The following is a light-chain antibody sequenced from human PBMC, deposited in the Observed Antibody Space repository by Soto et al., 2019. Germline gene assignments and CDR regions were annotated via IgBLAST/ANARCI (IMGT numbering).Light chain of an antibody. CDR2: WAS. CDR1: QSVLYSSNNKNY. Sequence: DIVMTQSPDSLAVSLGERATINCKSSQSVLYSSNNKNYLAWYQQKPGQPPKLLIHWASTRESGVPDRFSASGSGTDFTLTISSLQAEDVAVYSCQQYYSSPLTFGQGTKVEIK. CDR3: QQYYSSPLT. J-gene: IGKJ1*01. V-gene: IGKV4-1*01.